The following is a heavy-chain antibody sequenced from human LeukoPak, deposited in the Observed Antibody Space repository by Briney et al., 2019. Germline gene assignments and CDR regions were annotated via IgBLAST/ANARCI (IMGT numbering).Heavy chain of an antibody. CDR1: GFTFSDYY. Sequence: GWSLRLSCAASGFTFSDYYMSWIRQAPGKGLEWVSYISSSSTYTNYADSVKGRFTISRDNAKNSLYLQMNSLRAEDTAVYYCARDGLYSSSWYAFDIWGQGTMVTVSS. CDR2: ISSSSTYT. J-gene: IGHJ3*02. V-gene: IGHV3-11*05. CDR3: ARDGLYSSSWYAFDI. D-gene: IGHD6-13*01.